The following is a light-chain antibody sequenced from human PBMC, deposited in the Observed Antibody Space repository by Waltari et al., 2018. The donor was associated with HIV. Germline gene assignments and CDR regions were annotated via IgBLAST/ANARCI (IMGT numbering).Light chain of an antibody. CDR2: EDD. J-gene: IGLJ1*01. CDR1: ALPKKY. V-gene: IGLV3-10*01. Sequence: SYELTQPPSVSVSPGQPARILCSGAALPKKYTYWYQQKSGQAPVLVIYEDDKRPSGIPDRFSGASAGTTATLTISGAQVEDEADYYCYSTDNRGGHKRVFGNGTTVTVL. CDR3: YSTDNRGGHKRV.